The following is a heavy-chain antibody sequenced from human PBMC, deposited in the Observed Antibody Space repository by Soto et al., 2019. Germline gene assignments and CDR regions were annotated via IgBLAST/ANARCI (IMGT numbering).Heavy chain of an antibody. CDR1: GYTFTIYY. Sequence: ASVKVSCKASGYTFTIYYMHWVRQAPGQGLEWMGMINPNSGGTSYAQKFQGWVTMTRDTSISTAYMELSRLRSDDTAVYYCARGMEYSGYDGSKYYFDYWGQGTLVTVSS. V-gene: IGHV1-2*04. CDR3: ARGMEYSGYDGSKYYFDY. D-gene: IGHD5-12*01. CDR2: INPNSGGT. J-gene: IGHJ4*02.